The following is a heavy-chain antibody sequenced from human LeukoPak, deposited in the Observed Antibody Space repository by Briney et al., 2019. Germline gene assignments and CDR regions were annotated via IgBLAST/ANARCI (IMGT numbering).Heavy chain of an antibody. J-gene: IGHJ4*02. CDR1: GYTFISYD. Sequence: GAAVKVSCKSSGYTFISYDINWVRQAPGQGLEWMGIINPSGGSTSYAQKFQGRVTITMDMSTTTVYMELSSLRYEDTAVYYCARAFCRGAIAVVGMWGFARCSDYFDYWGQGTLVTVSS. CDR3: ARAFCRGAIAVVGMWGFARCSDYFDY. CDR2: INPSGGST. V-gene: IGHV1-46*01. D-gene: IGHD6-19*01.